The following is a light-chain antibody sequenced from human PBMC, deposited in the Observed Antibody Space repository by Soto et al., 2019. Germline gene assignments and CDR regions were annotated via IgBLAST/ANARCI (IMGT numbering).Light chain of an antibody. CDR3: QQYGSSPPYT. V-gene: IGKV3-20*01. Sequence: EIVLTQSPGTLSLSPGERATLSCRASQSVSSSYLAWYQQKPGQAPRLLIYGASSRATGIPDRFSGSGSGTDFTLTISRLEPEGFAVYYYQQYGSSPPYTFGQGTQLEIK. J-gene: IGKJ2*01. CDR2: GAS. CDR1: QSVSSSY.